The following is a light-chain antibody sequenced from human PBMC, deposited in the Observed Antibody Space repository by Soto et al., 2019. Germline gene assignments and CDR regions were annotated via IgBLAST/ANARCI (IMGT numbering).Light chain of an antibody. CDR1: QSISSSY. CDR3: QQYSTSPTT. Sequence: ENVLTQSPGTLSLSSGERATLSCRASQSISSSYFAWYQQKPGQAPRLLIYGASSRATGVPDRFSGSGSGTDFTLTISRLEPEDFAVYYCQQYSTSPTTFGQGTKVEIK. V-gene: IGKV3-20*01. CDR2: GAS. J-gene: IGKJ1*01.